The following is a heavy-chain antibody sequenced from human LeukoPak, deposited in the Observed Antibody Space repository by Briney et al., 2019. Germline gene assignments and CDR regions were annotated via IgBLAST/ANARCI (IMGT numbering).Heavy chain of an antibody. Sequence: GGSLRLSCAASGFTFSRLAMTWVRQAPGKGLGWVGRTRKRANSYTTEYAASVSGRFTISRDDSRNSLYLQMYSLKVEDTAVYYCARVGGDTGRSFDYWGQGTLVTVSS. CDR1: GFTFSRLA. D-gene: IGHD5-18*01. CDR2: TRKRANSYTT. V-gene: IGHV3-72*01. J-gene: IGHJ4*02. CDR3: ARVGGDTGRSFDY.